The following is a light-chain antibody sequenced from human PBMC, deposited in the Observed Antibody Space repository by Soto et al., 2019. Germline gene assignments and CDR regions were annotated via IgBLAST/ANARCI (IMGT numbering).Light chain of an antibody. V-gene: IGLV2-14*01. CDR1: SSDVGYYNY. CDR3: SACTSSSTRLYV. Sequence: QSALTQPASVSGSPGQSITSACTGTSSDVGYYNYVSWYRQHPGKAPRLMIYEVNNLPSGVSNRFSGSKSGNTASLTISGLQAEDESYSYCSACTSSSTRLYVFGTGTKVTVL. CDR2: EVN. J-gene: IGLJ1*01.